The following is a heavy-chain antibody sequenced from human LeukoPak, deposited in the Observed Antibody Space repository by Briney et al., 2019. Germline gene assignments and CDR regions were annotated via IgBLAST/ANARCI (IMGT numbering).Heavy chain of an antibody. J-gene: IGHJ4*02. Sequence: GGSLRLSCAASGFTFSNYAMSWVRQAPGKGLEWVSAISGSGDSTFYADSVKGRFAISRDNSKNTLYQQMNSLRAEDTAVYYCAADILTGYYDGPAGDYWGQGTLVTVSS. CDR3: AADILTGYYDGPAGDY. CDR1: GFTFSNYA. CDR2: ISGSGDST. V-gene: IGHV3-23*01. D-gene: IGHD3-9*01.